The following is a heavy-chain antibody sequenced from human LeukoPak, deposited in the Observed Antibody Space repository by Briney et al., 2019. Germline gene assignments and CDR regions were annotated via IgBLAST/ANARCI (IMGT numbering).Heavy chain of an antibody. D-gene: IGHD5-12*01. CDR3: TSQGSGYDSPIDY. CDR2: ITSSSSYI. CDR1: GFTFSTYN. V-gene: IGHV3-21*01. J-gene: IGHJ4*02. Sequence: GGSLRLSCAASGFTFSTYNMNWVRQAPGKVLEWVSSITSSSSYIYYADSVKGRFTISRDNAKNSLFLQMNSLRVEDTALYYCTSQGSGYDSPIDYWGQGTLITVSS.